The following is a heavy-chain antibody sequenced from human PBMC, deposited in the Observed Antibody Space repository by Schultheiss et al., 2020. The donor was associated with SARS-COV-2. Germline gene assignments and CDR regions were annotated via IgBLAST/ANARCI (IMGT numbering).Heavy chain of an antibody. CDR2: TNPDGSET. D-gene: IGHD3-9*01. V-gene: IGHV3-7*03. CDR3: ANPQHAIYYYYGMDV. CDR1: GFTFRNYW. J-gene: IGHJ6*02. Sequence: GGSLRLSCVDSGFTFRNYWMNWVRQAPGKGLEWVANTNPDGSETYYLDSVKGRFTMSRDNSKNTLYLQMNSLRAEDTAVYYCANPQHAIYYYYGMDVWGQGTTVTVSS.